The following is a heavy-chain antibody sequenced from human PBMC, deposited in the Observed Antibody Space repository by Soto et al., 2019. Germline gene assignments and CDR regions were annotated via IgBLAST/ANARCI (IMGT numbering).Heavy chain of an antibody. CDR2: IYYSGST. Sequence: QVQLQESGPGMVKPSQTLSLTCTVSGGSISSGGYYWSWIRQHTGKGLEWIGYIYYSGSTYYNPSLKSRVTISVDTSKNLFSLKLSSVTAADTAVYYCASSTSDGWFDPWGPGTLVTVSS. CDR1: GGSISSGGYY. J-gene: IGHJ5*02. D-gene: IGHD2-2*01. V-gene: IGHV4-31*03. CDR3: ASSTSDGWFDP.